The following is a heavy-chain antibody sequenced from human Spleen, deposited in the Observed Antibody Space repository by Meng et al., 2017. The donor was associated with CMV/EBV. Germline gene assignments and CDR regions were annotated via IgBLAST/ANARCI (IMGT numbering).Heavy chain of an antibody. CDR3: ARLWSTGGFDP. D-gene: IGHD2-2*01. J-gene: IGHJ5*02. CDR1: GYVFSGAA. Sequence: ASGYVFSGAAIHWVRQASGKGLEWVGRIRTQGNNYAAEYGTSVQGRFTISRDDSKKTAYLQMNSLKTEDTAVYYCARLWSTGGFDPWGQGTLVTVSS. CDR2: IRTQGNNYAA. V-gene: IGHV3-73*01.